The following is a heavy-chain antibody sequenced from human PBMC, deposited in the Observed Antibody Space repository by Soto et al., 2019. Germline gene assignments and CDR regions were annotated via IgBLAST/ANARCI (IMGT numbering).Heavy chain of an antibody. V-gene: IGHV3-23*01. J-gene: IGHJ4*02. CDR1: GFTFSSYA. Sequence: GGSLRLSCAASGFTFSSYAMSWVRQAPGKGLEWVSTISGSGVSTYYGDSVKGRFTISRDNSKNTLYLQMNNLRAEDTAVYYCAKDRRPIAVTGTFDYWGQGTLVTVSS. CDR2: ISGSGVST. CDR3: AKDRRPIAVTGTFDY. D-gene: IGHD6-19*01.